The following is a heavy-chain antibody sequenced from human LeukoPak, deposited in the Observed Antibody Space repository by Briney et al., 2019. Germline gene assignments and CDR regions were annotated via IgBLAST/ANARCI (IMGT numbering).Heavy chain of an antibody. CDR1: GGSISSYY. J-gene: IGHJ4*02. Sequence: SETLSLTCTVSGGSISSYYWSWIRQPPGKGLEWIGYIYNSGSTKYNPSLKSRVTISVDTSKNQFSLKLSSVTAADTAMYYCARHRDFWTGYYDYWGQGTLVTVSP. V-gene: IGHV4-59*08. CDR2: IYNSGST. D-gene: IGHD3/OR15-3a*01. CDR3: ARHRDFWTGYYDY.